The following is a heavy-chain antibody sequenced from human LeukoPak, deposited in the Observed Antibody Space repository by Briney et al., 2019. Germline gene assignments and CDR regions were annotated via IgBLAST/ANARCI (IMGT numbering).Heavy chain of an antibody. CDR3: ARWYYDSSGKNWFDP. CDR1: GGSISSHY. CDR2: IYYSGST. D-gene: IGHD3-22*01. V-gene: IGHV4-59*08. Sequence: SETLSLTCTVSGGSISSHYWSWIRQPPGKGLEWIGYIYYSGSTNYNPSLKSRVTISVDTSKNQFSLKLSSVTAADTAVYYCARWYYDSSGKNWFDPWGQGTLVTVSS. J-gene: IGHJ5*02.